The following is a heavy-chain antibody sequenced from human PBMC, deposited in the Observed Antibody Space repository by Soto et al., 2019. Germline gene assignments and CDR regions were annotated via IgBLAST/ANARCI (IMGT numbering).Heavy chain of an antibody. Sequence: AGGSLRLSCAASGFTFSSYGMHWVRQAPGKGLEWVAVIWYDGSNKYYADSVKGRFTISRDNSKNTLYLQMNSLRAEDTAVYYCARDRGRLWFGMRGRYFDYWGQGVLVTVSS. CDR3: ARDRGRLWFGMRGRYFDY. CDR2: IWYDGSNK. V-gene: IGHV3-33*01. J-gene: IGHJ4*02. D-gene: IGHD3-10*01. CDR1: GFTFSSYG.